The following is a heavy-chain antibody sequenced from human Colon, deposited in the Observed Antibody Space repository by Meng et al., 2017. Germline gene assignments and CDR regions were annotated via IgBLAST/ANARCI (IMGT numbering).Heavy chain of an antibody. J-gene: IGHJ5*02. CDR1: GVLGRRGVLH. CDR3: ARVNGDFDEAWFDP. CDR2: VYYPGNT. Sequence: TCSLPRLVGGVLGRRGVLHWSGIPQPPGKGLEWLGYVYYPGNTNYNPSLKNRVTISLDTSNNQFSLKLTSMTAADAAIYYCARVNGDFDEAWFDPWGQGTLVTVSS. V-gene: IGHV4-61*08. D-gene: IGHD2-21*02.